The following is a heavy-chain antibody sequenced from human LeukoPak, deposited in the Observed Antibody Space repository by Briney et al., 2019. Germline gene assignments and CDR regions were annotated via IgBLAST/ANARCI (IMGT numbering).Heavy chain of an antibody. Sequence: GGSLRLSCAASGFAFSSQAMGWVRQAPGKGLEWVSVISDSGDSTYYADSVKGRFTISRDNSKNTLYLQMNNLRGEDTAEYYCAKDMELASWGQGTLVTVSS. CDR1: GFAFSSQA. D-gene: IGHD1-26*01. J-gene: IGHJ5*02. V-gene: IGHV3-23*01. CDR2: ISDSGDST. CDR3: AKDMELAS.